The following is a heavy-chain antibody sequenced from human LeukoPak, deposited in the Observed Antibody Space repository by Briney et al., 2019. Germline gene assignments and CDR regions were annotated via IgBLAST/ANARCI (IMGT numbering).Heavy chain of an antibody. D-gene: IGHD4-17*01. CDR2: ISNSGGST. CDR1: GFSFGSYA. Sequence: PGGSLRLSCAASGFSFGSYAMSWVRQAPGKGLEWVSAISNSGGSTYYADSVKGRFTISRDNSRNMLYLQMNSLRAEDTAVYYCAKGPYRSTVTSFDYWGQGTLVTVSS. J-gene: IGHJ4*02. CDR3: AKGPYRSTVTSFDY. V-gene: IGHV3-23*01.